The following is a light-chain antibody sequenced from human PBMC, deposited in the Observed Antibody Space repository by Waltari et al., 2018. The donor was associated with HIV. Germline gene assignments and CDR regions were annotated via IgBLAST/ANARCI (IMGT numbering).Light chain of an antibody. CDR2: EVS. CDR1: SSDVGSYNR. V-gene: IGLV2-18*02. J-gene: IGLJ2*01. CDR3: SSYTSSSTHVV. Sequence: QSALTQPPSVSGSPGQSVTISCTGTSSDVGSYNRVSWYQQPPGTAPKLMIYEVSNRPSGFPDRCSGSKSGNTASLTISGLQAEDEADYYCSSYTSSSTHVVFGGGTKLTVL.